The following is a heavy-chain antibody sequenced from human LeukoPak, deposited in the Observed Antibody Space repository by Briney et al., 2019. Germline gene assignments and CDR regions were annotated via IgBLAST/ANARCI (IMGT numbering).Heavy chain of an antibody. CDR2: ISYDGSNK. CDR3: ARAQATVTTPVDY. V-gene: IGHV3-30-3*01. CDR1: GFTFSSYA. D-gene: IGHD4-17*01. Sequence: GGSLRLSCAASGFTFSSYAMSWVRQAPGKGLEWVAVISYDGSNKYYADSVKGRFTISRDNSKNTLYLQMNSLRAEDTAVYYCARAQATVTTPVDYWGQGTLVTVSS. J-gene: IGHJ4*02.